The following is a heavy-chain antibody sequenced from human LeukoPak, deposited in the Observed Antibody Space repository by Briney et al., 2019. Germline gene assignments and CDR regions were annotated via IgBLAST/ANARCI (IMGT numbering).Heavy chain of an antibody. D-gene: IGHD1-1*01. CDR3: ARDRGNDDPIDY. J-gene: IGHJ4*02. Sequence: GGSLRLSCAASGFTFSSYGMHWVRQAPGKGLEWVAVISYDGSNKYYADSVKGRFTISRDNSKNTLYLQMNSLRAEDTAVYYCARDRGNDDPIDYWGQGTLVTVSS. CDR2: ISYDGSNK. V-gene: IGHV3-30*03. CDR1: GFTFSSYG.